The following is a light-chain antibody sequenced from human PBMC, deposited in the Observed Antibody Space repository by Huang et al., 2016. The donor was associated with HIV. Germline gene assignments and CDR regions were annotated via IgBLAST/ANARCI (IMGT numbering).Light chain of an antibody. J-gene: IGKJ4*01. CDR1: QSVSTN. V-gene: IGKV3-15*01. CDR3: QQYNNWHLT. CDR2: GST. Sequence: IVMTQTPATLPVSPGGRATLSCRASQSVSTNLAWYKQKPGQTPRLIIYGSTTRATGVPARFSGSGSGTDFTLTINSLQSEDFGIYYCQQYNNWHLTFGGGTKV.